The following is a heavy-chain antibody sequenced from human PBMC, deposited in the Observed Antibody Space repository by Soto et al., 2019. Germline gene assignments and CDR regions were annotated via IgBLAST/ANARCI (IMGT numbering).Heavy chain of an antibody. D-gene: IGHD5-18*01. V-gene: IGHV4-39*07. CDR1: GVSFSSNSYY. Sequence: SSETLSLTCTASGVSFSSNSYYWGWIRPPPGKGLEWIGSIYYSGSTYYNPSLKSRVTISVDTSKNQFSLKLSSETAADTAVYYCASRGYSYGFSLDMDVWGQGTTVTVSS. CDR2: IYYSGST. J-gene: IGHJ6*02. CDR3: ASRGYSYGFSLDMDV.